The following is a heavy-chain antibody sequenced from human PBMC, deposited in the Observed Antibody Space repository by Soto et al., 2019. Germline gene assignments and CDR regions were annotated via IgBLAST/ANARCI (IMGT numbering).Heavy chain of an antibody. D-gene: IGHD2-2*01. V-gene: IGHV3-21*01. J-gene: IGHJ6*03. CDR1: GFTFSSYW. CDR2: ISSSSSNI. Sequence: GGSLRLSCTASGFTFSSYWMHWVRQAPGKGLERVSSISSSSSNIYYADSVKGRFAISRDNANNSLYLQINILRAEDTAVYYCARGDIVVVPAAIFLMGYYYYYMDVWGKGTTVTVSS. CDR3: ARGDIVVVPAAIFLMGYYYYYMDV.